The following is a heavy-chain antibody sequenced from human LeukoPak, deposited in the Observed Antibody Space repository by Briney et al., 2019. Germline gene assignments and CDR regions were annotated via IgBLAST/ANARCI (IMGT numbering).Heavy chain of an antibody. V-gene: IGHV3-48*01. J-gene: IGHJ4*02. CDR3: ARGGAARPDY. Sequence: PGGSLRLSCAASGFTFSNYGINWVRQTPGKGLEWVSYISSGGSAINYADSVRGRFSISRDNAKNSLYLQMNSLRPEDTAIYYCARGGAARPDYWGQGTLVTVSS. CDR1: GFTFSNYG. CDR2: ISSGGSAI. D-gene: IGHD6-6*01.